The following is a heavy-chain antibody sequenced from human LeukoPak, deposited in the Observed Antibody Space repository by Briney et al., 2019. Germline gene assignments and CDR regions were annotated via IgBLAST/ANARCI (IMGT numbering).Heavy chain of an antibody. CDR1: GYTFTGYH. Sequence: ASVKVSCKASGYTFTGYHMHWVRQAPGQGLEWMGWINPNSGGTNYAQKFQGRVTMTRDTSICTAYMELSRLRSDDTAVYYCAREATGLVKRWFDPWGQGTLVTVSS. V-gene: IGHV1-2*02. D-gene: IGHD6-19*01. J-gene: IGHJ5*02. CDR2: INPNSGGT. CDR3: AREATGLVKRWFDP.